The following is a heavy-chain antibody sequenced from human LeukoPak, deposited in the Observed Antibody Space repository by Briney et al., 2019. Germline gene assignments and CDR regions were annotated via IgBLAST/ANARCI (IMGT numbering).Heavy chain of an antibody. V-gene: IGHV1-46*01. CDR1: GYTFTSYY. Sequence: GASVKVSCKASGYTFTSYYMHWVRQAPGQGLEWMGIINPSGGSTSYAQKFQGRVTMTRDTSTSTVYMELSSLRSEDTAVYYCARDPGEGCTNGACYTIGDPWDQGTLVTVSS. CDR2: INPSGGST. D-gene: IGHD2-8*01. J-gene: IGHJ5*02. CDR3: ARDPGEGCTNGACYTIGDP.